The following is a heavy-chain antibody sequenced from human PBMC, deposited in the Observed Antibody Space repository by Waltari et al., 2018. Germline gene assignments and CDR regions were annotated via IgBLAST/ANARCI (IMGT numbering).Heavy chain of an antibody. D-gene: IGHD1-1*01. V-gene: IGHV3-7*01. Sequence: ELQLVESGGGLVKPGGSLRLPCPVSGFTFNSSWRSWVRQAPGNGLEWLAKIRPDGSHQYYLDDVKGRFSISRDNAKNSLYLLMNSLRAEDTAIYYCAYLGPTGSDHDLDYWGQGTLVTVSS. CDR1: GFTFNSSW. J-gene: IGHJ4*02. CDR2: IRPDGSHQ. CDR3: AYLGPTGSDHDLDY.